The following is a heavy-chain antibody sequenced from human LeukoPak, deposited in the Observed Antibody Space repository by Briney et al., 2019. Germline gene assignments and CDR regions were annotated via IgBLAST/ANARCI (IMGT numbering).Heavy chain of an antibody. V-gene: IGHV3-48*03. CDR2: ISSSGSTI. Sequence: GGSLRLSCAASGFTFSSYEMNWVRQAPGKGLEWVSYISSSGSTIYYADSVKGRFTISRDNAKNSLYLQMNSLRAEDTAVYYCARNGSGRVPEMSAPDYWGQGTLVTVSS. CDR3: ARNGSGRVPEMSAPDY. J-gene: IGHJ4*02. CDR1: GFTFSSYE. D-gene: IGHD3-10*01.